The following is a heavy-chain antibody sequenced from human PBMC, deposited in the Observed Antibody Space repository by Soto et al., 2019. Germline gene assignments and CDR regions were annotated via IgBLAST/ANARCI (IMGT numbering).Heavy chain of an antibody. CDR1: SGSVSSHSYY. CDR3: ARTYCSSASCYGLYYFGMDV. Sequence: SETLSLTCTVSSGSVSSHSYYWSWIRQPPGKGLEWIGYIYYSGSTYYNPSLKSQVTISVDTSKNRFSLKLRSVTAADTAVYYCARTYCSSASCYGLYYFGMDVWGQGTTVTVSS. V-gene: IGHV4-61*01. J-gene: IGHJ6*02. D-gene: IGHD2-2*01. CDR2: IYYSGST.